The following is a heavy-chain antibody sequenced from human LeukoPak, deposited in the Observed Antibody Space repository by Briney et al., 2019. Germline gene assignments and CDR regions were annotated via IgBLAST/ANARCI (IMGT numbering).Heavy chain of an antibody. D-gene: IGHD5-12*01. CDR3: ARVQRGYSGYGTPYYYYGMDV. Sequence: SETLSLTCTVSGGSISSYYWSWIRQPAGKGLEWIGRIYTSGSTNYNPSLKSRVTMSVDTSKNQFSLKLSSVTAADTAVYYCARVQRGYSGYGTPYYYYGMDVWGQGTTVTVSS. CDR2: IYTSGST. V-gene: IGHV4-4*07. CDR1: GGSISSYY. J-gene: IGHJ6*02.